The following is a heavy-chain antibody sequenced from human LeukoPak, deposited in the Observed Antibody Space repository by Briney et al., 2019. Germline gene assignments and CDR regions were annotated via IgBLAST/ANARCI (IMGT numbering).Heavy chain of an antibody. CDR2: ISRSSSYI. D-gene: IGHD2-8*02. Sequence: GGSLRLFCAASGFTFSIYSMNWVRHAPGGGLEWVSSISRSSSYIYNANSMTGRFTISRDNAKNSMYLQMNSLRAEDTAVYYCARDAPYWTTDTSDYWGQGTLVTVSS. CDR1: GFTFSIYS. J-gene: IGHJ4*02. CDR3: ARDAPYWTTDTSDY. V-gene: IGHV3-21*01.